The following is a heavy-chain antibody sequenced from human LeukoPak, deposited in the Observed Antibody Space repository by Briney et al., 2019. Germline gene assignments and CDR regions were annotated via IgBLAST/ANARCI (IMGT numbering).Heavy chain of an antibody. D-gene: IGHD2-2*01. J-gene: IGHJ4*02. V-gene: IGHV5-51*01. CDR1: GYSFTSYW. CDR2: IYPGDSDT. CDR3: ARPYCSSTSCYGYFDY. Sequence: GESLKISCKASGYSFTSYWIGWVRQMPGKGLEYMGIIYPGDSDTRYSPSFQGQVTISADKSISTAYLQWSSLKASDTAMYYCARPYCSSTSCYGYFDYWGQGTLVTVSS.